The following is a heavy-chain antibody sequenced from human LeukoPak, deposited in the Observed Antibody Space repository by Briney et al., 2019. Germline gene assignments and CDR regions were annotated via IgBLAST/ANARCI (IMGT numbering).Heavy chain of an antibody. D-gene: IGHD3-10*01. CDR1: GFTFSSYW. CDR3: AKVAKYYYGSETYYFFEH. Sequence: GGSLRLSCAASGFTFSSYWMRWVRQAPGKGLEWVANIKQDGTETYYVDSVKGRFTISRDNAKNSLDLQMNSLRVEDTAVYYCAKVAKYYYGSETYYFFEHWGQGTPVTASS. CDR2: IKQDGTET. J-gene: IGHJ4*02. V-gene: IGHV3-7*01.